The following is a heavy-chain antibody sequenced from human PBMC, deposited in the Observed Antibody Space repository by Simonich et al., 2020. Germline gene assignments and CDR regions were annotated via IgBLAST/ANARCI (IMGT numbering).Heavy chain of an antibody. CDR3: ARHAGFAFDI. CDR2: IYYSGST. CDR1: GGSISSSSYY. V-gene: IGHV4-39*01. J-gene: IGHJ3*02. Sequence: QLQLQESGPGLVKPSETLSLTCTVSGGSISSSSYYWGWIRPPPGKGLEWIGSIYYSGSTYNNPSLKSRVTISVDTSKNQCSLKLSSVTAADTAVYYCARHAGFAFDIWGQGTMVTVSS. D-gene: IGHD6-13*01.